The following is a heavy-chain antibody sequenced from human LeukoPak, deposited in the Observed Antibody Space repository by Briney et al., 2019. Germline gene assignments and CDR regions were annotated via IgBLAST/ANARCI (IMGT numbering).Heavy chain of an antibody. D-gene: IGHD3-16*01. V-gene: IGHV3-30*02. Sequence: PGGSLRLSCAASGFTFSTYGMHWVRQAPGKGLEWVAFIRSDGSNKYYADSVKGRFTISRDNSKNTLYLQMNSLRAEDTAVYYCARGGRTPFDYWGQGTLVTVSS. CDR3: ARGGRTPFDY. J-gene: IGHJ4*02. CDR1: GFTFSTYG. CDR2: IRSDGSNK.